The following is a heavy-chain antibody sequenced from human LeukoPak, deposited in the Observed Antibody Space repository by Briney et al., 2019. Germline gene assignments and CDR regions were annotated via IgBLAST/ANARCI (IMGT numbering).Heavy chain of an antibody. D-gene: IGHD1-26*01. Sequence: PAETLSLTCAVYGGSFRGYYWSWIRQPPGKGLEWIGEINHSGSTNYNPSLKSRVTISLDTSMKKFSLKLSSVTAADTAVYYCARAPKVGGGGPFDYWGQGILVTVSS. CDR1: GGSFRGYY. CDR3: ARAPKVGGGGPFDY. CDR2: INHSGST. J-gene: IGHJ4*02. V-gene: IGHV4-34*01.